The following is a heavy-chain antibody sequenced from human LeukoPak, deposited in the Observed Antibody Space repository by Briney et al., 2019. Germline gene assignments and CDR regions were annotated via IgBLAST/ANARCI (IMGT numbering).Heavy chain of an antibody. CDR1: GYTFTSYG. D-gene: IGHD2-2*01. CDR3: ARVKASHRQDAFDI. Sequence: GASVKVSCKASGYTFTSYGISWVRQAPGQGLEWMGWISAYNGNTNYAQKLQGRVTITTDESTSTAYMELSSLRSEDTAVYYCARVKASHRQDAFDIWGQGTMVTVSS. V-gene: IGHV1-18*01. J-gene: IGHJ3*02. CDR2: ISAYNGNT.